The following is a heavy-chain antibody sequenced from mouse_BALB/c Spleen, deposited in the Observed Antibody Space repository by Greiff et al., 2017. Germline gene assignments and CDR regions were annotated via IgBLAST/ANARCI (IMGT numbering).Heavy chain of an antibody. V-gene: IGHV1-5*01. J-gene: IGHJ4*01. D-gene: IGHD2-3*01. CDR3: TKDPDGYYPYYAMDY. Sequence: VQLQQSGTVLARPGASVKMSCKASGYTFTSYWMHWVKQRPGQGLEWIGAIYPGNSDTSYNQKFKGKAKLTAVTSTSTAYMELSSLTNEDSAVYYCTKDPDGYYPYYAMDYWGQGTSVTVSS. CDR1: GYTFTSYW. CDR2: IYPGNSDT.